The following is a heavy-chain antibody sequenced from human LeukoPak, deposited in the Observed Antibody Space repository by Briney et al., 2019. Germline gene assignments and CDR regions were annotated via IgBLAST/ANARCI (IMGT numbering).Heavy chain of an antibody. CDR1: GLTVSSNH. Sequence: PGGSLRLSCAASGLTVSSNHMSWVRQAPGKGLEWVSVIYSGGSTYYADSVKGRFTISRDNSKNTLYLQMNSLRAEDTAVYYCARERVENQQLVGGNYWGQGTLVTVSS. D-gene: IGHD6-6*01. CDR3: ARERVENQQLVGGNY. V-gene: IGHV3-66*01. J-gene: IGHJ4*02. CDR2: IYSGGST.